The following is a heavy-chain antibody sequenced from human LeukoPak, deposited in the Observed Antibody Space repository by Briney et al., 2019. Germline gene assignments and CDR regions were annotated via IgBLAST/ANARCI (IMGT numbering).Heavy chain of an antibody. CDR2: MSRSGNT. V-gene: IGHV4-59*11. D-gene: IGHD6-19*01. CDR1: GDSISSHY. J-gene: IGHJ4*02. CDR3: ARSVGGWYRFDY. Sequence: SETLSLTCTVSGDSISSHYWSWIRQPPGKGLEWIGYMSRSGNTNYSPSLESRVTISVDTSKNQFSLKLSSVTAADTAIYYCARSVGGWYRFDYRGQGTLVTVSS.